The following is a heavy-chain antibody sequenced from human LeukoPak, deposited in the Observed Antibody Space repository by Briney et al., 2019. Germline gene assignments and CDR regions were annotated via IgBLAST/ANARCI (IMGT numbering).Heavy chain of an antibody. CDR3: AKGGTIGGSFLDL. J-gene: IGHJ4*02. CDR2: KRSDGNKK. Sequence: GGSLRLSCAASGFTSSSFAMHWVRQAPGKGLEWGAFKRSDGNKKKYAVSVKGRFTIYRDNSNNTVYLQMDGVRAEDRAVYYCAKGGTIGGSFLDLWGQGTLVSVS. CDR1: GFTSSSFA. V-gene: IGHV3-30*02. D-gene: IGHD1-26*01.